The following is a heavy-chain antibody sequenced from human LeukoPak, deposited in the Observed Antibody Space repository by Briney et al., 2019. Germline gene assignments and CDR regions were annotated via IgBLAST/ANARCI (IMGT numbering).Heavy chain of an antibody. CDR3: ARRGLGSGYYYYYMDV. J-gene: IGHJ6*03. D-gene: IGHD2-15*01. CDR1: GGSISSSNW. Sequence: SGTLSLTCAVSGGSISSSNWWSWVRQPPGKGLEWIGEIYHSGSTNYNPSLKSRVTISVDKSKNQFSLKLSSVTAADTAVYYCARRGLGSGYYYYYMDVWGQGTLVTVSS. CDR2: IYHSGST. V-gene: IGHV4-4*02.